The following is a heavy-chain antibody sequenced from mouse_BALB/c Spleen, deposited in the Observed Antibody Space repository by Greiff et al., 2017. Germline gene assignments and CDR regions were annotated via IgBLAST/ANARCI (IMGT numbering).Heavy chain of an antibody. CDR1: GFNIKDTY. J-gene: IGHJ3*01. CDR2: IDPANGNT. V-gene: IGHV14-3*02. D-gene: IGHD4-1*01. CDR3: ARGWDVAY. Sequence: EVMLVESGAELVKPGASVKLSCTASGFNIKDTYMHWVKQRPEQGLEWIGRIDPANGNTKYDPKFQGKATITADTSSNTAYLQLSSLTSEDTAVYYCARGWDVAYWGQGTLVTVSA.